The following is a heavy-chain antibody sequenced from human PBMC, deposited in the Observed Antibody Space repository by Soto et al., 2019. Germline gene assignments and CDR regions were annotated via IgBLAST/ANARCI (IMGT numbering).Heavy chain of an antibody. CDR1: GFTFRSHA. Sequence: EVQLLESGGGLVQPGGSLRLSCVGSGFTFRSHALTWVRQSPGKGLEWVAGISGTGGTTYYGDSMRGRFTISRDNSKETLNLQMDSLRPEDTAIYFCARAPMERYSDWYFDHWGQGSLFIVTS. V-gene: IGHV3-23*01. J-gene: IGHJ4*02. D-gene: IGHD3-9*01. CDR2: ISGTGGTT. CDR3: ARAPMERYSDWYFDH.